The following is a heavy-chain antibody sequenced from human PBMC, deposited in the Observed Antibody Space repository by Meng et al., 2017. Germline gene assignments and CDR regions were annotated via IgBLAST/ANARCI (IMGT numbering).Heavy chain of an antibody. CDR2: IIPILGIA. J-gene: IGHJ4*02. Sequence: QVQVVLSGAEVKKPGSSVKVSCQASGGTFSSYTISWVRQAPGQGLEWMGRIIPILGIANYAQKFQGRVTITADKSTSTAYMELSSLRSEDTAVYYCARVISYYFDYWGQGTLVTVSS. CDR3: ARVISYYFDY. CDR1: GGTFSSYT. V-gene: IGHV1-69*02.